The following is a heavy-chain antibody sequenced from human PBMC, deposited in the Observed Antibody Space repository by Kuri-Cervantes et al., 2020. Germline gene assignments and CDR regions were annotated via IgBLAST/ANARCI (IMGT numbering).Heavy chain of an antibody. D-gene: IGHD3-22*01. J-gene: IGHJ5*02. CDR2: IYTSGST. CDR3: ARGRRVIPIS. Sequence: GSLRLSCTVSGGSISSYYWSWIRQPAGKGLEWIGRIYTSGSTNYNPSLKSRVTMSVDTSKNQFSLKLSSVTAADTAVYYCARGRRVIPISWGQGTLVTVSS. V-gene: IGHV4-4*07. CDR1: GGSISSYY.